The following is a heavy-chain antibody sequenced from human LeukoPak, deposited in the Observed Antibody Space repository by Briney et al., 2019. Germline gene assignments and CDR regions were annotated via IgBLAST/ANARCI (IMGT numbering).Heavy chain of an antibody. CDR3: AKASFWSGYYPPFDP. V-gene: IGHV3-30*02. Sequence: GGSLRLSCAASGFTFSSYGMHWVRQAPGKGLEWVAFIRYDGSKKYYADSVKGRFTISRDNSKNTLYLQMNSLRAEDTAVYYCAKASFWSGYYPPFDPWGQGTLVTVSS. J-gene: IGHJ5*02. D-gene: IGHD3-3*01. CDR1: GFTFSSYG. CDR2: IRYDGSKK.